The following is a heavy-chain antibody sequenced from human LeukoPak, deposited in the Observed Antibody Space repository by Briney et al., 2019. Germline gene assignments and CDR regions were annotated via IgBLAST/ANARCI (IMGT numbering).Heavy chain of an antibody. D-gene: IGHD5-18*01. Sequence: GGSLRLSCAASGFTFSSYAMHWVRQAPGKGLEWVAVISYDGSNKYYADSVKGRFTISRDNSKNTLYLQMNSLRAEDTAVYYCARPAVIQLWLPYFDYWGQGTLVTVSS. V-gene: IGHV3-30-3*01. CDR1: GFTFSSYA. CDR3: ARPAVIQLWLPYFDY. J-gene: IGHJ4*02. CDR2: ISYDGSNK.